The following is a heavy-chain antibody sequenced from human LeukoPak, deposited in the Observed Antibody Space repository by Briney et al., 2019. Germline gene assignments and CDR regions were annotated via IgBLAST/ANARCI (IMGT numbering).Heavy chain of an antibody. Sequence: SETLSLTCAVYGGSFSGYYWSWIRQPPGKGLEWIGEINHSGSTNYNPSLKSRVTISVDTSKNQFSLKLSSVTAADTAVYYCARGEGLLHTLDYWGQGTLVTVSS. V-gene: IGHV4-34*01. CDR3: ARGEGLLHTLDY. CDR1: GGSFSGYY. CDR2: INHSGST. D-gene: IGHD1-26*01. J-gene: IGHJ4*02.